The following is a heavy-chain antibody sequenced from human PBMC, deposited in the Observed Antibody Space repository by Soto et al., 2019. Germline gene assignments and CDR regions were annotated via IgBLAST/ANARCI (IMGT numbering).Heavy chain of an antibody. CDR3: ARDSGGYYFDY. D-gene: IGHD3-16*01. V-gene: IGHV3-7*03. J-gene: IGHJ4*02. Sequence: PGGSLRLSCAASGFTFSSYWLSWVRQAPGKGLEWVANIKQDGSEKYYVDSVKGRFTISRDTAKNSLYLQMNSLRAEDTAVYYCARDSGGYYFDYWGQGTRVTVSS. CDR1: GFTFSSYW. CDR2: IKQDGSEK.